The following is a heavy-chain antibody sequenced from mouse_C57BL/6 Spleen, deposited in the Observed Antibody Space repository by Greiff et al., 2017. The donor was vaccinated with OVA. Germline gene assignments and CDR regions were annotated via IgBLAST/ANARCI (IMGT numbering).Heavy chain of an antibody. V-gene: IGHV3-6*01. Sequence: EVKLMESGPGLVKPSQSLSLTCSVTGYSITSGYYWNWIRQFPGNKLEWMGYISYDGSNNYNPSLKNRISITRDTSKNQFFLKLNSVTTEDTATYYCARITTVKDYAMDYWGQGTSVTVSS. CDR2: ISYDGSN. CDR1: GYSITSGYY. D-gene: IGHD1-1*01. CDR3: ARITTVKDYAMDY. J-gene: IGHJ4*01.